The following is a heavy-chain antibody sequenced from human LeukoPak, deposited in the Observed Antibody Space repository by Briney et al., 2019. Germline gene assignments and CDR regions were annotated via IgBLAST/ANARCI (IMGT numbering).Heavy chain of an antibody. Sequence: SQTLSLTCAISGDSVSSNSAAWNWIRQSPSRGLEWLGRTYYRSKWYNDYAVSVKSRITINPDTSKNQFSLQLNSVTPEDTAVYYCARDHYDSSGYYPREVDAFDIWGLGTMVTVSS. CDR3: ARDHYDSSGYYPREVDAFDI. CDR2: TYYRSKWYN. V-gene: IGHV6-1*01. D-gene: IGHD3-22*01. CDR1: GDSVSSNSAA. J-gene: IGHJ3*02.